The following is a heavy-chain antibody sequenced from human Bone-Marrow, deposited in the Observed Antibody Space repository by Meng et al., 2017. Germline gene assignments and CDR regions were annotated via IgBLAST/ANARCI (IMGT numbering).Heavy chain of an antibody. CDR2: IYHSGST. CDR3: ANYYDSQVGWFDP. J-gene: IGHJ5*02. D-gene: IGHD3-22*01. Sequence: QVHLQQWGAGLLKPSGTLSLTCAVSGGSISSSNWWSWVRQPPGKGLEWIGEIYHSGSTNYNPSLKSRVTISVDKSKNQFSLKLSSVTAADTAVYYCANYYDSQVGWFDPWGQGTLVTVSS. CDR1: GGSISSSNW. V-gene: IGHV4-4*02.